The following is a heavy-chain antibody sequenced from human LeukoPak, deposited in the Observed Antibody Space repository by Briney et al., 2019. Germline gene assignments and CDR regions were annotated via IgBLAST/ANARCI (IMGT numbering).Heavy chain of an antibody. V-gene: IGHV3-7*01. Sequence: GGSLRLSCAASGFPFSNYWMSWVRQAPEKWLEWVANIKQDGSEKYYVDSVKGRFTISRDNAKNSLYLQMNSLRAEDTAVYYCARDMSGSYPGVGYWGQGTLVTVSS. J-gene: IGHJ4*02. D-gene: IGHD1-26*01. CDR3: ARDMSGSYPGVGY. CDR1: GFPFSNYW. CDR2: IKQDGSEK.